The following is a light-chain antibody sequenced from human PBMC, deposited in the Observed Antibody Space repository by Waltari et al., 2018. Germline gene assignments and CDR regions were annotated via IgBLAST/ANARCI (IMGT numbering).Light chain of an antibody. CDR2: ASS. V-gene: IGKV1D-12*01. J-gene: IGKJ4*01. CDR1: QGISSW. CDR3: QQANSFPLT. Sequence: DIQMTQSPSSVSASVGARVTITCRASQGISSWLAWSQQKPGKAPKLLIYASSSLQSGVPARFSGSGSGTDFTLTISSLQPEDFATYYCQQANSFPLTVGGGTKVEIK.